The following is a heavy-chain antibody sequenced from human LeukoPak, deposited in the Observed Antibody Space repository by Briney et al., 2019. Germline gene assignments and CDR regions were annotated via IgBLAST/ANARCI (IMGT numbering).Heavy chain of an antibody. Sequence: PSETLSLTCTVSGYSISSGYYWGWIRQPPGKGLEWIGSIYHSGSTYYNPSLKSRVTISVDTSKNQFSLKLSSVTAADTAVYYCARDDLVAVTYAFDIWGQGTMVTVSS. CDR1: GYSISSGYY. J-gene: IGHJ3*02. V-gene: IGHV4-38-2*02. D-gene: IGHD4-17*01. CDR2: IYHSGST. CDR3: ARDDLVAVTYAFDI.